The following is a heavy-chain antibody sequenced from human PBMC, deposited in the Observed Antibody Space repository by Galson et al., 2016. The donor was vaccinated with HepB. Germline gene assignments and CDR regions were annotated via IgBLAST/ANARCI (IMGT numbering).Heavy chain of an antibody. V-gene: IGHV4-39*02. CDR1: GGSIDSKSYY. D-gene: IGHD4-11*01. CDR2: IYYSGST. CDR3: AKDRRWEDYTDYGGYYYAMDV. J-gene: IGHJ6*02. Sequence: SETLSLTCTVSGGSIDSKSYYWGWVRQPPGKGLEWIASIYYSGSTYYNPSLKSRVTISVDVSRNQFSLNLRSATAADTAVYYCAKDRRWEDYTDYGGYYYAMDVWGQGTTVTVSS.